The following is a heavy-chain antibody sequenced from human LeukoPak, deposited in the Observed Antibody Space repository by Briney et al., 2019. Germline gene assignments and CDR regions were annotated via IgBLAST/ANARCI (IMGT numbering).Heavy chain of an antibody. J-gene: IGHJ6*02. D-gene: IGHD3-16*02. CDR3: TRTGYRHGMDV. CDR2: TSTDGSTT. Sequence: GGSLRLSCAASGFTFNNYWIHGVRQAPGKGLVWVSSTSTDGSTTVYGDSVKGRFTISRDNGKNTLDLQLNSLRVEDTAVYFCTRTGYRHGMDVWGQGTTVTVSS. V-gene: IGHV3-74*01. CDR1: GFTFNNYW.